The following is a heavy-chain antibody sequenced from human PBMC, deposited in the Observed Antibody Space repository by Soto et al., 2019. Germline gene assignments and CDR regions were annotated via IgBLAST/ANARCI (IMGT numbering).Heavy chain of an antibody. Sequence: ASVKVSCKASGYTFTSYYMHWVRQAPGQGLEWMGIINPSGGSTSYAQKFQGRVTITADESTSTAYMELSSLRSEDTAVYYCARHIVLVPAVHYYYYGMDVWGQGTTVTVSS. CDR2: INPSGGST. J-gene: IGHJ6*02. CDR3: ARHIVLVPAVHYYYYGMDV. V-gene: IGHV1-46*01. D-gene: IGHD2-2*01. CDR1: GYTFTSYY.